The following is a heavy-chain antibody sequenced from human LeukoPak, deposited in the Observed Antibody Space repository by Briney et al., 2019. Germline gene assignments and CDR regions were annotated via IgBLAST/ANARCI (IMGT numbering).Heavy chain of an antibody. V-gene: IGHV3-48*01. D-gene: IGHD6-13*01. CDR3: ARDPGCAYSSSCDWFDP. CDR2: ISSSSSTI. CDR1: GFTFSSYS. Sequence: PGGSLRLSCAASGFTFSSYSMNWVRQAPGKGLEWVSYISSSSSTIYYADSVKGRFTISRDNAKNSLYLQLNSLRAEDTAVYYCARDPGCAYSSSCDWFDPWGQGTLVTVSS. J-gene: IGHJ5*02.